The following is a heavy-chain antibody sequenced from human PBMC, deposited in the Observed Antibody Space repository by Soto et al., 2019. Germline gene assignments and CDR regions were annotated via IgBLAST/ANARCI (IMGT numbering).Heavy chain of an antibody. D-gene: IGHD3-22*01. J-gene: IGHJ4*02. Sequence: QVQVVQSGAEVKQPGASVKVSCKVSGYSLNELAIHWVRQGPGKGLEWMGGFDPEEGETVYAQKFQGRVTMSEDTSTDTAYMELSSVRSEDTAFYYCTAATDYDDSSGYDVDFWGQGTLVTVSS. V-gene: IGHV1-24*01. CDR1: GYSLNELA. CDR2: FDPEEGET. CDR3: TAATDYDDSSGYDVDF.